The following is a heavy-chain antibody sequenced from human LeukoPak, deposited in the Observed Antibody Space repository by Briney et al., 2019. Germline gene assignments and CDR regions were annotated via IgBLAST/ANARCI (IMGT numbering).Heavy chain of an antibody. D-gene: IGHD1-26*01. Sequence: GGSLRLSCAASGFTFSDYWMSWVRQAPGKGPEWVANIQQDGGERYYVDSVKGRFTISRDNAKNSLYLQMDSLRAEDTAMYYCARDKVVGATYFDYWGQGMLVTVSS. CDR3: ARDKVVGATYFDY. J-gene: IGHJ4*02. V-gene: IGHV3-7*01. CDR2: IQQDGGER. CDR1: GFTFSDYW.